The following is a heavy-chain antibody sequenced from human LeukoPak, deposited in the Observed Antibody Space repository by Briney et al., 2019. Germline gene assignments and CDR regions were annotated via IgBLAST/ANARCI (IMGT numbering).Heavy chain of an antibody. CDR3: AKETEQQYYSFDY. V-gene: IGHV3-23*01. CDR1: GFTFSSYA. Sequence: PGGSLRLSCAASGFTFSSYAMNWVRQAPGKGLEWVSAVSGSGGSTYYADSVKGRFTISRGNSKNTLYLQMNSLRAEDTAVYYCAKETEQQYYSFDYWGQGTLVTVSS. CDR2: VSGSGGST. J-gene: IGHJ4*02. D-gene: IGHD6-13*01.